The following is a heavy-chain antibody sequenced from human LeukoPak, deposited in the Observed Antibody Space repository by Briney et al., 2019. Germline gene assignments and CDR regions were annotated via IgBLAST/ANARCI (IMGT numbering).Heavy chain of an antibody. CDR2: IYSGGST. CDR1: GFTVSSNY. V-gene: IGHV3-53*01. J-gene: IGHJ4*02. Sequence: GGSLRLSCAASGFTVSSNYMSWVRQAPGKGLEWVSVIYSGGSTYYADSVKGRFTISRDNSKNTLYLQMNSLRAEDTAVYYCARARYDYVWGSPRDDSYYFDYWGQGTLVTVSS. CDR3: ARARYDYVWGSPRDDSYYFDY. D-gene: IGHD3-16*01.